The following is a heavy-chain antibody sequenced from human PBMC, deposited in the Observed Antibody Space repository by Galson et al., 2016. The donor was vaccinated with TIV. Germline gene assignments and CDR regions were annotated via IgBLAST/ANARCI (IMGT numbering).Heavy chain of an antibody. Sequence: TLSLTCTVSGGSISNSGYYWTWIRQHPGKGLEWIGNIYHSGSTDYNVSLKSRVSILTDTSRNRLYLNLNSVTAADTAVYYCARWADSGSYYEYFHHWGQGTLVTVSS. CDR3: ARWADSGSYYEYFHH. CDR1: GGSISNSGYY. D-gene: IGHD1-26*01. CDR2: IYHSGST. J-gene: IGHJ1*01. V-gene: IGHV4-31*03.